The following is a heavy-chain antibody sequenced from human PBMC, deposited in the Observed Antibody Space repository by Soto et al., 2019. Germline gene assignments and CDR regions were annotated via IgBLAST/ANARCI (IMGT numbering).Heavy chain of an antibody. CDR1: GFTFTSYA. CDR3: TQDGGSRDWLTVN. CDR2: ITGGGDNT. J-gene: IGHJ4*02. V-gene: IGHV3-23*01. Sequence: EVQLLEAGGDLVQPGGSLRLSCAASGFTFTSYAMSWIRQAPGKGLEWVSAITGGGDNTYYAESVKGRFTISRDNSKNTLYLQMNSLRAEATAFYYCTQDGGSRDWLTVNWGQGTLVTVSS. D-gene: IGHD3-9*01.